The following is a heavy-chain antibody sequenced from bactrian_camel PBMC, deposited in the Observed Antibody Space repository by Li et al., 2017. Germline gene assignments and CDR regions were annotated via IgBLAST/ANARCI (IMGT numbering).Heavy chain of an antibody. V-gene: IGHV3S6*01. CDR2: IWNRGSYWT. D-gene: IGHD8*01. CDR1: GYTFSMYC. J-gene: IGHJ4*01. Sequence: VQLVESGGGSVQAGESLRLSCSTSGYTFSMYCMAWFRQAPGKEREAVARIWNRGSYWTYYDDSVKGRFAIPRDNAQNMVYLQANSLNPEDTAMYYCVSLEAGYNWHKCWGPGTQVTVS. CDR3: VSLEAGYNWHKC.